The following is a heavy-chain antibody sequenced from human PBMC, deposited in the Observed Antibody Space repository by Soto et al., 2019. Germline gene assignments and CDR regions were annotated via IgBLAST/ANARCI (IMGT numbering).Heavy chain of an antibody. CDR3: ARGEQIFDY. J-gene: IGHJ4*02. V-gene: IGHV4-59*01. Sequence: SETLSLTCSVSGGSMSNYYWTWIRQPPGKGLEWIGYIYYSGSTNYNPSLKSRVTISVDTSKNQFSLKLSSVTAADTAVYYCARGEQIFDYWGQGTLVTVSS. CDR2: IYYSGST. D-gene: IGHD1-1*01. CDR1: GGSMSNYY.